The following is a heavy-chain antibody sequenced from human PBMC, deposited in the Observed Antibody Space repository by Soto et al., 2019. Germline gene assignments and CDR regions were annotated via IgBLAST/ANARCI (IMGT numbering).Heavy chain of an antibody. Sequence: ASVKVSCKASGGTFSSYAVSWVRQAPGQGLEWMGGIIPIFGTANYAQKFQGRVTITAGKSTSTAYKERSSLRSEDTAVYYCAAGNETARPGYYYHGMDVWGQGTTVTVSS. J-gene: IGHJ6*02. CDR1: GGTFSSYA. V-gene: IGHV1-69*06. D-gene: IGHD6-6*01. CDR2: IIPIFGTA. CDR3: AAGNETARPGYYYHGMDV.